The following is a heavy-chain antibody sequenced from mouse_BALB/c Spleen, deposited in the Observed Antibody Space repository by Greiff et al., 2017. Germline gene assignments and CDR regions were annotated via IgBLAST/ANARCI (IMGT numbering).Heavy chain of an antibody. CDR2: ISSGGST. CDR1: GFTFSSYA. D-gene: IGHD4-1*01. J-gene: IGHJ2*01. Sequence: EVKLVESGGGLVKPGGSLKLSCAASGFTFSSYAMSWVRQTPEKRLEWVASISSGGSTYYPDSVKGRFTISRDDARNILYLKMSSLRSEDTAMYYCARGRNCGYFDYWGQGTTHT. V-gene: IGHV5-6-5*01. CDR3: ARGRNCGYFDY.